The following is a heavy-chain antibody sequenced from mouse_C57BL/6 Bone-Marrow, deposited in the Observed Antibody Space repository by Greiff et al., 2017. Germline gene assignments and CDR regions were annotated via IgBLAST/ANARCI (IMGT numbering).Heavy chain of an antibody. CDR1: GYTFTSYW. V-gene: IGHV1-55*01. D-gene: IGHD1-1*01. Sequence: QVQLQQPGAELVKPGASVKMSCKASGYTFTSYWITWVKQRPGQGLEWIGDIYPGTGSTTYNEKFKSKATLTVDTSSSTAYMQLSSLTSEDSAVYYCARRDYEGTWCAYWGQGTLVTVSA. CDR3: ARRDYEGTWCAY. J-gene: IGHJ3*01. CDR2: IYPGTGST.